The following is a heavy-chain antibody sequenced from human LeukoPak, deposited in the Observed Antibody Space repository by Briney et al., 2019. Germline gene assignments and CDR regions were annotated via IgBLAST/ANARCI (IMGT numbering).Heavy chain of an antibody. CDR3: ATGWATVTSLQAFDI. CDR1: GITFNDVW. V-gene: IGHV3-15*01. CDR2: IKRQTDGGTT. D-gene: IGHD4-17*01. Sequence: GGSLRLSCAASGITFNDVWMNWVRQAPGKGLEWVGRIKRQTDGGTTDFAAPAKGRFTISRDDSKNTVHLQMNRLQTEDTAVYYCATGWATVTSLQAFDIWGQGTMVTVSS. J-gene: IGHJ3*02.